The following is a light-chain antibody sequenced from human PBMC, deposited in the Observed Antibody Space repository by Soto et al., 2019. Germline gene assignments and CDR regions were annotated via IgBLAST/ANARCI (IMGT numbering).Light chain of an antibody. V-gene: IGKV2-30*02. CDR3: LQSRDYPFT. CDR2: EAS. J-gene: IGKJ5*01. Sequence: DVVMTQSPLSLPVTLGQPASISCRSNQSLVHSDGIAYFSWFQQRPGTAPKLLIYEASTLHSGVPSRFSGVGSGTDFTLTISGLQPEDFTTYFCLQSRDYPFTFGQGTRLEIK. CDR1: QSLVHSDGIAY.